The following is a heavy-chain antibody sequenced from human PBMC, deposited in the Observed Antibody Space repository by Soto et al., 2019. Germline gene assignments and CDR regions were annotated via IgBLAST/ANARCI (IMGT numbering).Heavy chain of an antibody. D-gene: IGHD6-13*01. V-gene: IGHV3-30*18. CDR2: ISYDGSNK. CDR1: GFTFSSYG. Sequence: PGGSLRLSCAASGFTFSSYGMHWVRQAPGKGLEWVAVISYDGSNKYYADSVKGRFTISRDNSKNTLYLQMNSLRAEDTAVYYCAKDEKEQLEYSYYGTAVWGHGPTVTVSS. CDR3: AKDEKEQLEYSYYGTAV. J-gene: IGHJ6*02.